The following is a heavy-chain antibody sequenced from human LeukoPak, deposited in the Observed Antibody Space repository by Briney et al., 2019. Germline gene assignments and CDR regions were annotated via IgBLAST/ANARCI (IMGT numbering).Heavy chain of an antibody. D-gene: IGHD3-22*01. CDR2: IYYSGGT. Sequence: PSETLSLTCTVSGGSISSDYWSWIRQPPGKGLEWIGYIYYSGGTNYNPSLKSRVTISVDTSKNQFSLKLSSVTAADTAVYYCARGGTYYYDSSGYSWGQGTLVTVSS. J-gene: IGHJ4*02. CDR3: ARGGTYYYDSSGYS. V-gene: IGHV4-59*01. CDR1: GGSISSDY.